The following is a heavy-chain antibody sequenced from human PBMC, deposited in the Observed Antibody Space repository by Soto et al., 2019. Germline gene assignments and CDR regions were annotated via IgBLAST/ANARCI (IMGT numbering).Heavy chain of an antibody. D-gene: IGHD3-3*01. CDR3: ARSITMWGMDV. V-gene: IGHV3-21*01. CDR2: ISSSGSYI. J-gene: IGHJ6*02. Sequence: TGGSLRLSCAASEFIFESYTMNWVRQAPGKGLEWVASISSSGSYIPYADSLKGRFTISRDNPRKSLFLQMGTLRVEDTAVYFCARSITMWGMDVWGQGTTVTVSS. CDR1: EFIFESYT.